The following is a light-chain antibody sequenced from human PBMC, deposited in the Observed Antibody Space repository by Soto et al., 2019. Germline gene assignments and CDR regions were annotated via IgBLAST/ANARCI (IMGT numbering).Light chain of an antibody. Sequence: ALTQPASVSGSPGQSITISCTGTSSDVGSYNLVSWYQQHPGKAPKLMIYEGSKRPSGVSNRFSGSKSGNTASLTISGLQAEDEADYYCCSYAGSSTPYVFGTGTKLTVL. J-gene: IGLJ1*01. CDR2: EGS. CDR1: SSDVGSYNL. V-gene: IGLV2-23*01. CDR3: CSYAGSSTPYV.